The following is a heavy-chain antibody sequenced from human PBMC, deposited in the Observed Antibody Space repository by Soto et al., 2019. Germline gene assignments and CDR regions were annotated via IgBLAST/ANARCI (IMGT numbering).Heavy chain of an antibody. V-gene: IGHV1-2*02. CDR1: GYSFTGNS. D-gene: IGHD6-25*01. CDR2: INPNNGGI. CDR3: VMQRGGVVY. Sequence: QVHLVQSGAEVRKPGASVKVSCKASGYSFTGNSMHWVRQAPGQGLEWMGWINPNNGGINYAQKFQGRVTMTRDTXXXXXXXXXXXLRSDDTAVYYCVMQRGGVVYWGQGTLVTVSS. J-gene: IGHJ4*02.